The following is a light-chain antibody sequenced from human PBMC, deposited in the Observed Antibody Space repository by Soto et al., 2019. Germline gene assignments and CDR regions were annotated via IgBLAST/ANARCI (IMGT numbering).Light chain of an antibody. CDR2: EVS. Sequence: QSALTQPTSASGSPGQSVTISCAGTSSDVGGYNYVSWYQQYPGKVPKLMIYEVSERPSGVPDHFSGSKSGNTAFLTVSGLQAEDEADYYCLSYADTAYVFGTGTKVTVL. CDR3: LSYADTAYV. CDR1: SSDVGGYNY. V-gene: IGLV2-8*01. J-gene: IGLJ1*01.